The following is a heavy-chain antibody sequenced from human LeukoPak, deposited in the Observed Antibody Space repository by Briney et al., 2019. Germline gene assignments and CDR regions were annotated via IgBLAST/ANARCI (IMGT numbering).Heavy chain of an antibody. CDR3: AKDVDRLNIVVVVAATFDY. D-gene: IGHD2-15*01. Sequence: TGGSLRLSCAASGFTFSSYAMSWVRQAPGKGLEWVSAISGSGGSTYYADSVKGRFTISRDNSKNTLYLQMNSLRAEDTAVYYCAKDVDRLNIVVVVAATFDYWGQGTLVTVSS. CDR1: GFTFSSYA. CDR2: ISGSGGST. V-gene: IGHV3-23*01. J-gene: IGHJ4*02.